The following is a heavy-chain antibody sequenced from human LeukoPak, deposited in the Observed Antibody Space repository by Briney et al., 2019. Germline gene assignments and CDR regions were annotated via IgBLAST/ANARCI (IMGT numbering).Heavy chain of an antibody. D-gene: IGHD7-27*01. J-gene: IGHJ3*01. CDR3: ARELGINAFDV. CDR2: IDPNSGVT. CDR1: GYTLTDNH. Sequence: ASVKVSCKASGYTLTDNHLYWVRQAPGQGLEWMGWIDPNSGVTNFAQNFQGRLTMTTDTSISTAYMEPSRLTSDDTTVYYCARELGINAFDVWGQGTLVTVFS. V-gene: IGHV1-2*02.